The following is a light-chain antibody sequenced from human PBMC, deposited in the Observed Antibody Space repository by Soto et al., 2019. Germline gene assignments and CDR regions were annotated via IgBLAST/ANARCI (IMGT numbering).Light chain of an antibody. CDR2: EGS. Sequence: QSALTQPASVSGSPGQSITISCTGTSSDVGSYNLVSWYQQHPGKAPKLMIYEGSKRPSGVSNRFSGSKSGNTASLTISGLQADDEADYYCCSYAGSSTPRLVFGGGTKLTVL. J-gene: IGLJ2*01. CDR3: CSYAGSSTPRLV. V-gene: IGLV2-23*01. CDR1: SSDVGSYNL.